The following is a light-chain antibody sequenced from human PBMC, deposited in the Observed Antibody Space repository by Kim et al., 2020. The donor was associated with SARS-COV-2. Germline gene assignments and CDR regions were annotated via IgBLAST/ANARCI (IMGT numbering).Light chain of an antibody. Sequence: ASVGDRVTFTGRASQAISSYLAWYQHKPGKPPKLLVYAASALHSGVPSRFSGRGSGTQFTLTISNLQPEDVATYYCLKHSSAPWTFGQGTKVDIK. CDR1: QAISSY. CDR3: LKHSSAPWT. CDR2: AAS. J-gene: IGKJ1*01. V-gene: IGKV1-27*01.